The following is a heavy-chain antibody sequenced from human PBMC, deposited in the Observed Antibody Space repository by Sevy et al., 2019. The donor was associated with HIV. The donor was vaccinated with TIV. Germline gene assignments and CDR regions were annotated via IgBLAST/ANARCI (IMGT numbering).Heavy chain of an antibody. D-gene: IGHD3-3*01. J-gene: IGHJ4*02. CDR2: ISGSGTST. V-gene: IGHV3-23*01. CDR3: GKVSIFGVGGFYDY. Sequence: GGSLILSCAASGFSFSTYAMTWVRQAPGKGLEWVSGISGSGTSTYYTDSVKGRFTISRDNSKNTVYLQMNNPRAEDTAVYYCGKVSIFGVGGFYDYWGQGTLVTVSS. CDR1: GFSFSTYA.